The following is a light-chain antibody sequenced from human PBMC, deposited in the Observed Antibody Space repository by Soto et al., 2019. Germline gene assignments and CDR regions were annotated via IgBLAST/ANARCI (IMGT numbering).Light chain of an antibody. CDR3: CSYAGGNYV. V-gene: IGLV2-11*01. CDR1: SSDVGGYNY. CDR2: DVT. Sequence: QSVLTQPRSVSGSPGQSVTISCTGTSSDVGGYNYVSWYQQHPGKAPKVLIYDVTRRPSGVPDRFSGSKSANTASLTISGLQAEDDSDYYCCSYAGGNYVFGTGTKVTVL. J-gene: IGLJ1*01.